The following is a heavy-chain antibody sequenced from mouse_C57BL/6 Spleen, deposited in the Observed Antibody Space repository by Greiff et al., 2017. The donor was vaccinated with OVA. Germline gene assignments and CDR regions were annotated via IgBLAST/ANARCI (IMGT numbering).Heavy chain of an antibody. Sequence: QVQLQQPGAELVMPGASVKLSCKASGYTFTSYWMHWVKQRPGQGLAWIGEIDPSDSYTNYNQKFKGKSTLTVDKSSSTAYMQLSSLTSEDSAVYYCARGGIGYWGQGTTLTVSS. D-gene: IGHD2-14*01. CDR2: IDPSDSYT. J-gene: IGHJ2*01. CDR1: GYTFTSYW. V-gene: IGHV1-69*01. CDR3: ARGGIGY.